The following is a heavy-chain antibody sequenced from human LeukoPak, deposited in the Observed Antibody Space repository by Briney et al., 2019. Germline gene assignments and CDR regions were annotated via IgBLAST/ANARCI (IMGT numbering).Heavy chain of an antibody. V-gene: IGHV3-11*04. Sequence: GGSLRLSCAASGFTFSDYYMSWMRQAPGKGVEWVSYISSSGSTIYYADSVKGRFTISRDNAKNSLYLQMNSLRAEDTAVYYCARAASGTTGPYYYYYYMDVWGKGTAVTVSS. D-gene: IGHD1-1*01. J-gene: IGHJ6*03. CDR1: GFTFSDYY. CDR2: ISSSGSTI. CDR3: ARAASGTTGPYYYYYYMDV.